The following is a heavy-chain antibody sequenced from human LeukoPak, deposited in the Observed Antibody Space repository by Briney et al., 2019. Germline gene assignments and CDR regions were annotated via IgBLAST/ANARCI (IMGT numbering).Heavy chain of an antibody. D-gene: IGHD5-24*01. CDR3: ARRDGNSLDY. Sequence: GESLKISCKGSGYSFTRYWIAWVRQTAGRGLEWIGVIYLGDSETRYSPSFQGQVTVSADSSITTAYLQWTSLKASDTAIYYCARRDGNSLDYWGQGTLVTVSS. J-gene: IGHJ4*02. CDR1: GYSFTRYW. V-gene: IGHV5-51*01. CDR2: IYLGDSET.